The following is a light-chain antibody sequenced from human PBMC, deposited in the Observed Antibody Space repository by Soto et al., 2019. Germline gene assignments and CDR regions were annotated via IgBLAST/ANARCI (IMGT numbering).Light chain of an antibody. Sequence: ETVLTQSPGTLSLSPGERATLSCRASQTVTKSYLAWYQQKPGQAPRLLIFGTSSRATGVPDRFSGSGSGTDLTLTISSLEPEDFAVYFCQQSGSSPWTFGHGTKVDIK. V-gene: IGKV3-20*01. CDR1: QTVTKSY. CDR3: QQSGSSPWT. J-gene: IGKJ1*01. CDR2: GTS.